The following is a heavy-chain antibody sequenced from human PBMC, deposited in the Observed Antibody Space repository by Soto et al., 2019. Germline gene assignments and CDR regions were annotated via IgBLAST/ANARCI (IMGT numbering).Heavy chain of an antibody. V-gene: IGHV4-34*01. D-gene: IGHD3-22*01. CDR1: GGSFSGYY. Sequence: SETLSLTCAVYGGSFSGYYWSWIRQPPGKGLEWIGEINHSGSTNYNPSLKSRVTISVDTSKNQFSLKLSSVTAADTAVYYCARDLSITMIRSWGQGTLVTVSS. CDR2: INHSGST. CDR3: ARDLSITMIRS. J-gene: IGHJ4*02.